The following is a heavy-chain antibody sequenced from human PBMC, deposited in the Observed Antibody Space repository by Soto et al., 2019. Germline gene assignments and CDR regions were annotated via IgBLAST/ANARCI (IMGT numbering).Heavy chain of an antibody. CDR3: AKEVVVESAGRSHYYYYGLEV. CDR2: ISGSGGRT. Sequence: GGSLRLSCEASGFSFSIYAMSWVRQAPGKGLEWVSVISGSGGRTYYADSVKGRFTMSRDNSKNTLYLQMDSLRAEDTAVYYCAKEVVVESAGRSHYYYYGLEVWGQGTTVTVAS. J-gene: IGHJ6*02. V-gene: IGHV3-23*01. D-gene: IGHD2-2*01. CDR1: GFSFSIYA.